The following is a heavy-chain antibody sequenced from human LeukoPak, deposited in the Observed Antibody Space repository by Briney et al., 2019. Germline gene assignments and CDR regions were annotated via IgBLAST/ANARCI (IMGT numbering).Heavy chain of an antibody. J-gene: IGHJ4*02. Sequence: PGGSLRLSCAASGFTFDDYAMHWVRQAPGKGLEWVSGISWNSGSIGYADSVKGRFTISRDNAKNSLYLQMNSLRAEDTALYYCARLYSYGHAFDYWGQGTLVTVSS. CDR3: ARLYSYGHAFDY. D-gene: IGHD5-18*01. CDR2: ISWNSGSI. CDR1: GFTFDDYA. V-gene: IGHV3-9*01.